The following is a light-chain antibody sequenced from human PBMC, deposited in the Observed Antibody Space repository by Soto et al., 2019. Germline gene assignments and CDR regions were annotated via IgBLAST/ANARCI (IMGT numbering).Light chain of an antibody. CDR3: QQYDNRSPLT. CDR1: QSVWSN. J-gene: IGKJ4*01. Sequence: EVVMTQFPATLSVSPGGRATLSCRASQSVWSNLAWYQQKPGQAPRLLIYGASTRATGVPAKFSGSGSGTEFTLTISSLQTEDFGVYYRQQYDNRSPLTFGGGTKVEI. V-gene: IGKV3-15*01. CDR2: GAS.